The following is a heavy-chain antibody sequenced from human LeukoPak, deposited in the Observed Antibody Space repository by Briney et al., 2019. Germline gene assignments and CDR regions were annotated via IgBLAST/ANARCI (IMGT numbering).Heavy chain of an antibody. V-gene: IGHV1-2*02. J-gene: IGHJ4*02. CDR2: INPNSGGT. CDR3: ASGLYYYDSSGYYAY. CDR1: GYTFTGYY. Sequence: ASVKVSCKASGYTFTGYYMHWVRQAPGQGLEWMGWINPNSGGTNYAQKFQGRVTMTRDTSISTAYMELSRLRSDDTAVYYCASGLYYYDSSGYYAYWGQGTLVTVSS. D-gene: IGHD3-22*01.